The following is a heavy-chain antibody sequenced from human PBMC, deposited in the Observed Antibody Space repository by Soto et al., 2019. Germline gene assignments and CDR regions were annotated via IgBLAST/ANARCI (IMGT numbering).Heavy chain of an antibody. CDR2: IYYSGST. J-gene: IGHJ4*02. D-gene: IGHD6-13*01. V-gene: IGHV4-59*01. CDR3: ARVFSAGPDY. CDR1: GGSISRYY. Sequence: PSETLSLTCTVSGGSISRYYWSWIRQPPGKGLEWIGYIYYSGSTNYNPSLKSRVTISVDTSKNQFSLKLSSVTAADTAVYYCARVFSAGPDYWGQGTLVTVSS.